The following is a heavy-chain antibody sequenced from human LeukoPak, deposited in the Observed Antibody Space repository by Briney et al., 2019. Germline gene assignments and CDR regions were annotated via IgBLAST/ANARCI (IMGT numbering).Heavy chain of an antibody. D-gene: IGHD6-19*01. CDR1: GGSISSGSYY. CDR3: ARDRKSAVAGPNDAFDI. J-gene: IGHJ3*02. Sequence: SETLSLTCTVSGGSISSGSYYWSWIRQPAGKGLEWIGRIYTSGSTNYNPSLKSRVTISVDTSKNQFSLKLSSVTAADTAVYYCARDRKSAVAGPNDAFDIWGQGTMVTVSS. CDR2: IYTSGST. V-gene: IGHV4-61*02.